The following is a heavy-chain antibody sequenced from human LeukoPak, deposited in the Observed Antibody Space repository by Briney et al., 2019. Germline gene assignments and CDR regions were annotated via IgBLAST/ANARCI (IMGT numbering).Heavy chain of an antibody. J-gene: IGHJ3*02. CDR1: GGTFSSYT. D-gene: IGHD3-10*01. CDR2: IIPILGIA. Sequence: SVKVSCKASGGTFSSYTISWVRQAPGQGLEWMGRIIPILGIANYAQKFQGRVTITADKSTSTAYMELSSLRSEDTAVYYCARDKYYGSGSYQGSAFDIWGQGTMVTVSS. V-gene: IGHV1-69*04. CDR3: ARDKYYGSGSYQGSAFDI.